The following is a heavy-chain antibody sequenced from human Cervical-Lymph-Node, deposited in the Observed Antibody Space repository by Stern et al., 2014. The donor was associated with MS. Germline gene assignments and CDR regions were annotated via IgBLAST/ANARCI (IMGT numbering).Heavy chain of an antibody. CDR1: EFAFSHYT. Sequence: QMQLVQSGGGVVQPGRSLRLSCAASEFAFSHYTMHWVRQAPGQGLEWVATISFDGTDKYHAHSVGGRFTISRDNSKNTLDLQMNSLGTEDTALYYCARTNTYFDAFDLWGQGTMVTVSS. V-gene: IGHV3-30-3*01. CDR2: ISFDGTDK. D-gene: IGHD2/OR15-2a*01. CDR3: ARTNTYFDAFDL. J-gene: IGHJ3*01.